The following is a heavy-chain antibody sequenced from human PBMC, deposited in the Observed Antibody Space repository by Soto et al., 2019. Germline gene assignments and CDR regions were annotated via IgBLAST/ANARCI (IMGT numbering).Heavy chain of an antibody. V-gene: IGHV3-30*18. CDR3: AKDRDIVVVPAATYLDY. CDR1: GFTFSSYG. Sequence: PGGSLRLSCAASGFTFSSYGMHWVRQAPGKGLEWVAVISYDGSNKYYAGSVKGRFTISRDNSKNTLYLQMNSLRAEDTAVYYCAKDRDIVVVPAATYLDYWGQGTLVTVSS. J-gene: IGHJ4*02. D-gene: IGHD2-2*01. CDR2: ISYDGSNK.